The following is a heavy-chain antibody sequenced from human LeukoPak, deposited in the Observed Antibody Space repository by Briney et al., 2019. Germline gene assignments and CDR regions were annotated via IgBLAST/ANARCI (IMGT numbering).Heavy chain of an antibody. CDR1: GGSVSSGTYY. CDR3: ARSSRRYCGGGGCFGY. CDR2: IYYSGST. D-gene: IGHD2-15*01. J-gene: IGHJ4*03. Sequence: SETLSLTCTVSGGSVSSGTYYWSWIRQPPGKGLEWIGYIYYSGSTNYNPFLKSRVTISRDTSKNHFSLNLGSVTAADTAVYYCARSSRRYCGGGGCFGYWGQGTLVTVSS. V-gene: IGHV4-61*03.